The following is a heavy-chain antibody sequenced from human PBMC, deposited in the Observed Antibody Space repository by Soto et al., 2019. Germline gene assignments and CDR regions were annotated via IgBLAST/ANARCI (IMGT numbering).Heavy chain of an antibody. CDR2: MNPNRGNT. V-gene: IGHV1-8*01. J-gene: IGHJ6*03. D-gene: IGHD2-15*01. CDR3: AREGGNCSGGSCYSNYYYYYMDV. Sequence: QVQLVQSGAEVKKPGASVKVSCKASGYTFTSYDINWVRQATGQGLEWMGWMNPNRGNTGYAQKVQGRVTMTRNTSISTAYMELSSLRSEDTAVYYCAREGGNCSGGSCYSNYYYYYMDVWGKGTTVTVSS. CDR1: GYTFTSYD.